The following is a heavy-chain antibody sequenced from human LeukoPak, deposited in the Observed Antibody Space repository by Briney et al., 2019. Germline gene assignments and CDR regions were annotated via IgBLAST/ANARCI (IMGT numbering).Heavy chain of an antibody. D-gene: IGHD5-24*01. CDR3: AKGPREGWLQSPY. CDR1: GFTFSSYG. V-gene: IGHV3-23*01. Sequence: GGSLRLSCAASGFTFSSYGMSWVRQAPGKGLEWVSGISDSGGTTYCVDSVKGRFTISRDNSRNTLYLQMNSLTAEDTAVYYCAKGPREGWLQSPYWGQGTLVTVSS. J-gene: IGHJ4*02. CDR2: ISDSGGTT.